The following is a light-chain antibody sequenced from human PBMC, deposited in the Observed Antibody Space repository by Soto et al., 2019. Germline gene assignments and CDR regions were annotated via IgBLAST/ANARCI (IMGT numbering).Light chain of an antibody. Sequence: QSVLAQPPSASGTPGQRVTISCSGSSSNIGSNYVYWYQQLPGTAPKVLIYRDSQRPSGVPDRFSGSKSGTSASLAISGLLSEDEAEYYCATREGSLRAHVVFGGGTQLTVL. CDR2: RDS. J-gene: IGLJ2*01. V-gene: IGLV1-47*01. CDR3: ATREGSLRAHVV. CDR1: SSNIGSNY.